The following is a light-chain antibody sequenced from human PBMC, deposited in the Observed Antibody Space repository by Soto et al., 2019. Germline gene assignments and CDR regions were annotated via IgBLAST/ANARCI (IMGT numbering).Light chain of an antibody. CDR1: SSDVGSYNL. CDR3: CSYARSSTVL. J-gene: IGLJ2*01. CDR2: EGS. V-gene: IGLV2-23*01. Sequence: QSALTQPASVSGSPGQSITISCTGTSSDVGSYNLVSWYQQHPGKAPKLMIYEGSKGPSGVSNRFSGSKSGNTASLTISGLQAEDEADYYCCSYARSSTVLFGGGTKLTVL.